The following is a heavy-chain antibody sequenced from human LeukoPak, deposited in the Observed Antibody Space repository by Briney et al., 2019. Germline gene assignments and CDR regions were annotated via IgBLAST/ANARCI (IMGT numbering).Heavy chain of an antibody. CDR3: AREITPTYYYDSSGYYGNRAFDI. CDR2: ISSSGSTV. CDR1: GFTFSSYG. J-gene: IGHJ3*02. V-gene: IGHV3-48*04. Sequence: GGSLRLSCAASGFTFSSYGMHWIRQAPGKGLEWVSYISSSGSTVYYADSVKGRFTISRDNAKNSLYLQMNSLRAEDTAVYYCAREITPTYYYDSSGYYGNRAFDIWGQGTMVTVSS. D-gene: IGHD3-22*01.